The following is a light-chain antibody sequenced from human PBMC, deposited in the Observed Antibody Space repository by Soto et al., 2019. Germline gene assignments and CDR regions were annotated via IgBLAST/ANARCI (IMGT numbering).Light chain of an antibody. J-gene: IGKJ4*01. CDR1: QDSSNY. V-gene: IGKV1-33*01. CDR3: QQFDNLPLT. Sequence: DIQMTQSPSSQSATVGDRVTITCQASQDSSNYLNWYQQKAGKAPKILIYDASVLEAGVPSRFSGGGSGTHFTLTISSLQAEDVATYYCQQFDNLPLTFGGGTKVEIK. CDR2: DAS.